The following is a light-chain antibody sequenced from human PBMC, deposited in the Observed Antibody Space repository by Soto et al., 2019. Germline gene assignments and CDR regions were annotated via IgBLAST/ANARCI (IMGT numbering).Light chain of an antibody. CDR2: DAS. J-gene: IGKJ5*01. V-gene: IGKV1-5*01. Sequence: DIQMTQPPSTLSASVGDRVTITCRASQRLNNGLAWYQQKPGKAPNLLIYDASTLERGVPSRFSGTGSGTEFTLTISSLQPDDFATYYWQQYHRSSITFGQGTRLEIK. CDR3: QQYHRSSIT. CDR1: QRLNNG.